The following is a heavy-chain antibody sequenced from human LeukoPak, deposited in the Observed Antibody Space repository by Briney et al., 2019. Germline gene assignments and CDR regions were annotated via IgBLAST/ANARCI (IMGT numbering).Heavy chain of an antibody. CDR1: GFTFSNAW. V-gene: IGHV3-15*01. CDR3: TTWITYYYDSSGYRD. D-gene: IGHD3-22*01. J-gene: IGHJ4*02. CDR2: IKSKTDGGTI. Sequence: GGSLRLSWAASGFTFSNAWMSWVRQAPGKGLEWVGRIKSKTDGGTIDYAAPVKGRFTISRDDSKNTLYLQMNSLKTEDTAVYYCTTWITYYYDSSGYRDWGQGTLVTVSS.